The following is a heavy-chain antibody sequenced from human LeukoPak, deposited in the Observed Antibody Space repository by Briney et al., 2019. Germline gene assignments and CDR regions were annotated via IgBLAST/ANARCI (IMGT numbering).Heavy chain of an antibody. V-gene: IGHV3-20*04. CDR1: GFTFDDYG. J-gene: IGHJ4*02. D-gene: IGHD2-2*01. Sequence: GGSLRLSCAASGFTFDDYGMSWVRQAPGKGLEWVSGINWNAGSTGYADSVKGRFTISRDNSKNTLYLQMNSLRPEDTSVYYCARSPTSWYFDYWGQGTLVTVSS. CDR2: INWNAGST. CDR3: ARSPTSWYFDY.